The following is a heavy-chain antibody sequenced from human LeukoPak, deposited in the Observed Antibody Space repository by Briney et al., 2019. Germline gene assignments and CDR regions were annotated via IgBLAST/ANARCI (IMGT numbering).Heavy chain of an antibody. V-gene: IGHV4-4*07. CDR2: IYTSGST. CDR3: ARGYYDILTGYYGVFDY. Sequence: SETLSLTCTVSGGSISSYYWSWIRQPAGKGLEWIGVIYTSGSTTYNPSLKSRVTMSVDKSKNQFSLKLSSVTAADTAVYYCARGYYDILTGYYGVFDYWGQGTLVTVSS. CDR1: GGSISSYY. D-gene: IGHD3-9*01. J-gene: IGHJ4*02.